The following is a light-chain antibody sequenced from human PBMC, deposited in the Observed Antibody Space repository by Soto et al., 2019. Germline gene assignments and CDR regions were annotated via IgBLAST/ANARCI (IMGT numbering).Light chain of an antibody. CDR1: QSLVHSDGKTY. CDR3: MQATQPYT. CDR2: MIS. J-gene: IGKJ2*01. V-gene: IGKV2-24*01. Sequence: DIVMTQTPLSSPVTLGQPASISCRSSQSLVHSDGKTYLSWLLQRPDQHPRLLIYMISNRFYGVPDRFSGSVAGTDFTLKISRVEAEDVGVYYCMQATQPYTFGQGTKVDIK.